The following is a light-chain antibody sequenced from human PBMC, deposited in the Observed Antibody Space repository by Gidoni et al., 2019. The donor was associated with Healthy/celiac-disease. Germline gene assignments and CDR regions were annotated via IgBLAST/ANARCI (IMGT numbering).Light chain of an antibody. V-gene: IGKV3-20*01. CDR2: GAS. CDR1: QSVSSSY. CDR3: QQYGSSHLT. Sequence: FVLTQSPGTLSLSPGERATLSCRASQSVSSSYLAWYQQKPGQAPRLLIYGASSRATGIPDRFSGSGSGTDFTLTISRLEPEDFAVYYCQQYGSSHLTFGGGTKVEIK. J-gene: IGKJ4*01.